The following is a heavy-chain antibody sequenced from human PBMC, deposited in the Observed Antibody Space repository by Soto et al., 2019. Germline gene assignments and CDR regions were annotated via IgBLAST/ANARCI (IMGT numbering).Heavy chain of an antibody. V-gene: IGHV3-9*01. J-gene: IGHJ4*02. CDR1: GFTFDDYA. CDR2: ISANGGSI. D-gene: IGHD2-15*01. CDR3: AKSGEPGVVAATSFDY. Sequence: EVQLVESGGRLVQPGKSLRLSCAASGFTFDDYAMHWVRQVPGKGLEWVSGISANGGSIRYGDSVKGRFTISRANAKNSLFLQMNSLSAEDTALYYCAKSGEPGVVAATSFDYWGQGTLVTVSS.